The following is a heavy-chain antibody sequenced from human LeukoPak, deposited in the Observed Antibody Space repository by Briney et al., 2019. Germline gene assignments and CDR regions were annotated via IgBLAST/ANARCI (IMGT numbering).Heavy chain of an antibody. CDR2: ISAYNGNT. V-gene: IGHV1-18*01. J-gene: IGHJ4*02. CDR1: GYTFTSYG. Sequence: ASVKVSCKPSGYTFTSYGISWVRQAPGQGLEWMGWISAYNGNTNYAQKLQGRVTMTTDTSTSTAYMELSSLRSEDTAVYYCHMVRGVPLPSQTYYFDYWGQGTLVTVSS. CDR3: HMVRGVPLPSQTYYFDY. D-gene: IGHD3-10*01.